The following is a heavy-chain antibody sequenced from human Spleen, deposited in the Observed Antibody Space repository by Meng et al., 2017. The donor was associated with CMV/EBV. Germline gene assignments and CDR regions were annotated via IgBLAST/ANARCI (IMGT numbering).Heavy chain of an antibody. CDR3: ARVALTYCGGDCVGRQDY. V-gene: IGHV4-30-4*08. D-gene: IGHD2-21*01. J-gene: IGHJ4*02. CDR2: IYYSGRT. Sequence: SETLSLTCTVSGGSISRGDYYWSWIRQPPGKGLEWIGYIYYSGRTYYNPSLKSRVTISVDTSKNQFSLKLSSVTAADTAVYYCARVALTYCGGDCVGRQDYWGQGTLVTVSS. CDR1: GGSISRGDYY.